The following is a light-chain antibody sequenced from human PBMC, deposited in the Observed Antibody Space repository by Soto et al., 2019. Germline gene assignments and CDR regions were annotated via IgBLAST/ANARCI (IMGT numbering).Light chain of an antibody. CDR1: SSNIGSNP. CDR2: SDN. V-gene: IGLV1-44*01. J-gene: IGLJ2*01. CDR3: AAWDDSLRGRV. Sequence: QSALTQPPSASGTPGQRVTISCSGSSSNIGSNPVSWYQQLPGTAPKSLIYSDNQRPSGVPDRISGSRSGTSASLAISGLQSEDEAEYYCAAWDDSLRGRVFGGGTMVTVL.